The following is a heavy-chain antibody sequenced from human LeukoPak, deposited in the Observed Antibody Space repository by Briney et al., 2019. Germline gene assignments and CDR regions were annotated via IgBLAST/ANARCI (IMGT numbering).Heavy chain of an antibody. CDR3: ASIRKYYDFWSGYGEFDP. CDR1: GYTFTGYY. V-gene: IGHV1-2*02. D-gene: IGHD3-3*01. CDR2: INPNSGVT. Sequence: EASVKVSCKASGYTFTGYYMHWVRQAPGQGLEWMGWINPNSGVTNYAQKFQGRVTMTRDTSISTAYMELSRLRSDDTAVYYCASIRKYYDFWSGYGEFDPWGQGTLVTVSS. J-gene: IGHJ5*02.